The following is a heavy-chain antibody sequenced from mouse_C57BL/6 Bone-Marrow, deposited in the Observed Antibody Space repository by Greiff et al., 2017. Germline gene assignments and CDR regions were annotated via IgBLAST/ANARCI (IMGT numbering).Heavy chain of an antibody. CDR2: IWRGGST. J-gene: IGHJ4*01. V-gene: IGHV2-5*01. CDR1: GFSLTSYG. CDR3: ARRGLMDYAMDY. D-gene: IGHD1-1*02. Sequence: VQLKESGPGLVQPSQSLSITCTVSGFSLTSYGVHWVRQSPGKGLEWLGVIWRGGSTDYNAAFMSRLSITKDNSKIQVFFKMNSLQADDTAIYYCARRGLMDYAMDYWGQGTSVTVSS.